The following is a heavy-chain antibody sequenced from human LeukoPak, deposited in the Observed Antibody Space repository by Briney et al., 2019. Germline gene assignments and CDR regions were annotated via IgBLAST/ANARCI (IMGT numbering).Heavy chain of an antibody. Sequence: GGSLRLSCVVSGFTLSSYAMSWVRQAPGKGLEWVAATSSSDSGKYHADSVRGRFTIYRDNFRNTLYLQMNRLRVEDAALYYCARAPVTSCRGAFCYPFDLWGQGVLVTVSS. V-gene: IGHV3-23*01. CDR1: GFTLSSYA. CDR2: TSSSDSGK. J-gene: IGHJ4*02. CDR3: ARAPVTSCRGAFCYPFDL. D-gene: IGHD2-21*01.